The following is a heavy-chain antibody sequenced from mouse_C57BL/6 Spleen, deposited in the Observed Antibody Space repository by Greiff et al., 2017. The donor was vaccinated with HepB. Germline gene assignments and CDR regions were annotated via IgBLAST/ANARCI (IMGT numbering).Heavy chain of an antibody. Sequence: VKLVESGPELVKPGASVKLSCKASGYTFTSYDINWVKQRPGQGLEWIGWIYPRDGSTKYNEKFKGKATLTVDTSSSTAYMELHSLTSEDSAVYFCARRSEGYDYDDYAMDYWGQGTSVTVSS. J-gene: IGHJ4*01. D-gene: IGHD2-4*01. CDR2: IYPRDGST. V-gene: IGHV1-85*01. CDR1: GYTFTSYD. CDR3: ARRSEGYDYDDYAMDY.